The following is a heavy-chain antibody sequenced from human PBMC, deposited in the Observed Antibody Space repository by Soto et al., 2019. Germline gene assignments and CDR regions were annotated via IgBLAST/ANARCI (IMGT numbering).Heavy chain of an antibody. V-gene: IGHV4-34*01. CDR3: ATRITVFGLLIPPFDP. CDR2: INHTGGT. CDR1: GGSVNGYY. J-gene: IGHJ5*02. D-gene: IGHD3-3*01. Sequence: TSETLSLTCAVYGGSVNGYYWNWIREPPGKGLEWIGEINHTGGTHYNPSLKSRVTMSVDTSKNQFSLRLSSVTAADTAIYYCATRITVFGLLIPPFDPWGQGTQVTVSS.